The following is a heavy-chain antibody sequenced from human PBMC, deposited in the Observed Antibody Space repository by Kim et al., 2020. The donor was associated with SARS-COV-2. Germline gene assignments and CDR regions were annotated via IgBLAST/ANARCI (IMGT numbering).Heavy chain of an antibody. J-gene: IGHJ6*02. D-gene: IGHD5-12*01. V-gene: IGHV3-11*04. Sequence: VKGRFTISGENAKNQLYLKMKSLRAEDTAVYYCARDRGYSGPYNYYYGMDVWGQGTTVTVSS. CDR3: ARDRGYSGPYNYYYGMDV.